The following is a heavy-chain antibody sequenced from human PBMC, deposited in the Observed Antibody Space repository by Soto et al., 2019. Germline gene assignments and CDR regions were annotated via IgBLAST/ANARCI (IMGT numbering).Heavy chain of an antibody. J-gene: IGHJ4*02. Sequence: QVQLQQWGAGLLKPSETLSLTCAVYGGSFSGYYWSWIRQPPGQGLEWIGEINHSGSTNYNPSLKSRVTISVDTSKNQFSLKLSSVTAADTAVYYCASGPYGSGSVWGQGTLVTVSS. CDR3: ASGPYGSGSV. D-gene: IGHD3-10*01. CDR1: GGSFSGYY. CDR2: INHSGST. V-gene: IGHV4-34*01.